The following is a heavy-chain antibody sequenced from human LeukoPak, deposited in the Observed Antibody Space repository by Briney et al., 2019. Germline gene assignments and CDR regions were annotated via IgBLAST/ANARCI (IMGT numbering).Heavy chain of an antibody. CDR2: IIPIFGTA. J-gene: IGHJ4*02. Sequence: SVKVSCKASGYTFTSYGISWVRQAPGQGLEWMGGIIPIFGTANYAQKFQGRVTITADKSTSTAYMELSSLRSEDTAVYYCASDPTYSTEHYFDYWGQGTLVTVSS. CDR1: GYTFTSYG. CDR3: ASDPTYSTEHYFDY. V-gene: IGHV1-69*06. D-gene: IGHD6-13*01.